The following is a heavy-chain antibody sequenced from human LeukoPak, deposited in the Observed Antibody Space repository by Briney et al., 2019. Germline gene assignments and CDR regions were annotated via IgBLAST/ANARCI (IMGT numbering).Heavy chain of an antibody. D-gene: IGHD2-21*02. CDR1: GGSISSSSYY. Sequence: SETLFLTCTVSGGSISSSSYYWGWIRQPPGKGLEWIGSIYYSGSTYYNPSLKSRVTISVDTSKNQFSLKLSSVTAADTAVYYCARNNVVVTAIPPWFDPWGQGTLVTVSS. CDR2: IYYSGST. V-gene: IGHV4-39*07. CDR3: ARNNVVVTAIPPWFDP. J-gene: IGHJ5*02.